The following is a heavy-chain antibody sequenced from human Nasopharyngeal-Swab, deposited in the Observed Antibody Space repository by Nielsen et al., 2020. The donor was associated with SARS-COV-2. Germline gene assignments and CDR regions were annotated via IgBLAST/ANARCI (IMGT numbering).Heavy chain of an antibody. D-gene: IGHD6-25*01. J-gene: IGHJ4*02. CDR3: ATGPATFLFIPYFFEY. CDR2: IKSEPDTETI. Sequence: GESLKISCTASGFTFSDAWMSWVRRVPGKGQEWVGRIKSEPDTETIDYAAPVKGRFTISRDDSKNTLYLQMNSLKSEDTAVYYCATGPATFLFIPYFFEYWGQGALVTVSS. V-gene: IGHV3-15*01. CDR1: GFTFSDAW.